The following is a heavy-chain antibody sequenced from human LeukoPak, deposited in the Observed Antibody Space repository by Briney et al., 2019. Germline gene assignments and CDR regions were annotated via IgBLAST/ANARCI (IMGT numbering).Heavy chain of an antibody. J-gene: IGHJ6*03. V-gene: IGHV3-23*01. D-gene: IGHD3-3*01. CDR2: ISGSGGST. CDR1: GFTFSSYA. CDR3: AKDKGSGYYYYYYYMDV. Sequence: GGSLRLSCAASGFTFSSYAMSWVRQAPGKGLEWVSAISGSGGSTYYADSVKGRFTISRDNSKNTLYLQMNSLRAEDTAVYYCAKDKGSGYYYYYYYMDVWGKGTTVTVSS.